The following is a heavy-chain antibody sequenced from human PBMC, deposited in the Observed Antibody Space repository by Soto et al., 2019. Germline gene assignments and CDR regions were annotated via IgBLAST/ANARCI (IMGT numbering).Heavy chain of an antibody. CDR1: YGSISVSNVF. D-gene: IGHD4-4*01. V-gene: IGHV4-39*01. J-gene: IGHJ4*02. CDR3: ARTTGRHLDF. CDR2: IDYSGTA. Sequence: QLQLQESGPGLVKPWETLSLTCTVSYGSISVSNVFWGWVRQPPGQGLEWIGNIDYSGTAYFNPSLGTRVTFPVATSKNQFSLTLYSVTAADTAVYYCARTTGRHLDFWGQGILVTVSS.